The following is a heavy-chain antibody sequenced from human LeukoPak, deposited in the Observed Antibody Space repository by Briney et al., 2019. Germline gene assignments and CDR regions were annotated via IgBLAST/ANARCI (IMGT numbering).Heavy chain of an antibody. V-gene: IGHV1-69*02. J-gene: IGHJ3*02. CDR3: ARGLRVVAEWGDTATYDAFEI. CDR1: GGTLSTYS. D-gene: IGHD5-18*01. CDR2: IIPILHIT. Sequence: SVKVSCKASGGTLSTYSVSWVRQAPGQGLEWMGRIIPILHITNYAQNFQGRATITADKSTTTAYMELSSLRSEDTAVYYCARGLRVVAEWGDTATYDAFEIWGQGAMVTVSS.